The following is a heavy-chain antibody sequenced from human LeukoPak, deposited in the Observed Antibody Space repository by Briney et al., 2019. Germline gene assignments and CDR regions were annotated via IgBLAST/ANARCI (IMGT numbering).Heavy chain of an antibody. CDR3: ARPALYYYYYMDV. D-gene: IGHD6-25*01. CDR2: INHSGST. V-gene: IGHV4-34*01. Sequence: PSETLSLTCAVYGGSFSGYYWSWIHQPPGKGLEWIGEINHSGSTNYNPSLKSRVTISVDTSKNQFSLKLSSVTAADTAVYYCARPALYYYYYMDVWGKGTTVTVSS. CDR1: GGSFSGYY. J-gene: IGHJ6*03.